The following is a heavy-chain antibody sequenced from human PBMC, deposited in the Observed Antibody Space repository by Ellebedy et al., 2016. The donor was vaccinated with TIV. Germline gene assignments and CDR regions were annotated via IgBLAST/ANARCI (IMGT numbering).Heavy chain of an antibody. J-gene: IGHJ4*02. CDR1: GGSISSSNW. CDR3: ARGGYSGYGFDY. CDR2: IYYSGST. V-gene: IGHV4-4*02. D-gene: IGHD5-12*01. Sequence: MPSETLSLTCAVSGGSISSSNWWSWVRQPPGKGLEWIGYIYYSGSTNYNPSLKSRVTISVGTSKNQFSLKLSSVTAADTAVYYCARGGYSGYGFDYWGQGTLVTVSS.